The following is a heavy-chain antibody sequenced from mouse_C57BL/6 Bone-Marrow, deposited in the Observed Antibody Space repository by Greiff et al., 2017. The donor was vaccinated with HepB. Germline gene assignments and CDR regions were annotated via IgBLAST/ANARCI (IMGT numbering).Heavy chain of an antibody. CDR3: ARDPYYYGSSYGY. Sequence: EVQLQQSGPELVKPGASVKISCKASGYTFTDYYMNWVKQSHGKSLEWIGDINPNNGGTSYNQKFKGKATLTVDKSSSTAYMELRSLTSEDSAVYYCARDPYYYGSSYGYWGQGTTLTVSS. J-gene: IGHJ2*01. D-gene: IGHD1-1*01. V-gene: IGHV1-26*01. CDR1: GYTFTDYY. CDR2: INPNNGGT.